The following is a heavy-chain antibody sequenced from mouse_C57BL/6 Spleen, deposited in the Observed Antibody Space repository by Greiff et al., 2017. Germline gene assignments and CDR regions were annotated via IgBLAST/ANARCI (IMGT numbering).Heavy chain of an antibody. J-gene: IGHJ2*01. CDR3: ARLGNSYYFDY. CDR1: GYAFSSYW. D-gene: IGHD2-1*01. Sequence: LVESGAELVKPGASVKISCKASGYAFSSYWMNWVKQRPGKGLEWIGQIYPGDGDTNYNGKFKGKATLTADKSSSTAYMQLSSLTSEDSAVYFCARLGNSYYFDYWGQGTTLTVSS. V-gene: IGHV1-80*01. CDR2: IYPGDGDT.